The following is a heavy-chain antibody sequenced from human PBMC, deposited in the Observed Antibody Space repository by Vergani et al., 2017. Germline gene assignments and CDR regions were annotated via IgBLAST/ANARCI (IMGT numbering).Heavy chain of an antibody. J-gene: IGHJ4*02. D-gene: IGHD4-23*01. CDR2: IWYDGSNK. CDR3: ARSDDYGGKYGFDY. CDR1: GFTFSSYG. Sequence: QVQLVESGGGVVQPGRSLRLSCAASGFTFSSYGMHWVRQAPGKGLEWVAVIWYDGSNKYYADSVKGRFTISRDNSKNTLYMQMNSLRAEDTAVYYCARSDDYGGKYGFDYWGQGTLV. V-gene: IGHV3-33*01.